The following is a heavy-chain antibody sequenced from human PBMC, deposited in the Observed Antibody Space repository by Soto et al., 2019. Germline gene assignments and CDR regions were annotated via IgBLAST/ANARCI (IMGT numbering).Heavy chain of an antibody. Sequence: QVQLQESGPGLVKPSQTLSLSCTVSGGSISSGGYYWGWIRQHAGKGLEWIGYIHHIGSTYYNPSLKSRVAISVDTSKNQFSLRLRSVTAADTAMYYCARVPVAPENWFDPWGQGTLVTVSA. J-gene: IGHJ5*02. CDR1: GGSISSGGYY. D-gene: IGHD2-21*01. V-gene: IGHV4-31*03. CDR3: ARVPVAPENWFDP. CDR2: IHHIGST.